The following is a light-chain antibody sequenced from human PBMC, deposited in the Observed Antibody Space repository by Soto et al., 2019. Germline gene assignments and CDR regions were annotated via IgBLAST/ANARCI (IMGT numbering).Light chain of an antibody. CDR1: QSISSY. Sequence: DIQMTQSPSTLSASVGDRVTITCRASQSISSYLAWYQQKPGKAPKLLIYDASSLERGVPSRFTGSGSGTEFTLTISSLQPADFATYYCQQYNSYSWTFGQGTKVDIK. CDR2: DAS. CDR3: QQYNSYSWT. V-gene: IGKV1-5*01. J-gene: IGKJ1*01.